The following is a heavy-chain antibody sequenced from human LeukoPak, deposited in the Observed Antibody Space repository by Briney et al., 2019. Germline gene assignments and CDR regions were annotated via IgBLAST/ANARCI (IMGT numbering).Heavy chain of an antibody. V-gene: IGHV3-23*01. Sequence: GGSLRLSCAASGFTFSNYAMSWVRQAPGKGLEWVSAVSGSGAATYYADSVKGRFTISRDNAKNTLYLQMNSLRAEDTAVYYCARDPPPYEDGMDVWGQGTTVTASS. CDR3: ARDPPPYEDGMDV. CDR2: VSGSGAAT. D-gene: IGHD3-3*01. J-gene: IGHJ6*02. CDR1: GFTFSNYA.